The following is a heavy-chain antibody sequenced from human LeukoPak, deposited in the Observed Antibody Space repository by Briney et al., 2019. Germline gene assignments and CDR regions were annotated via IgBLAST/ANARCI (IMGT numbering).Heavy chain of an antibody. J-gene: IGHJ3*02. Sequence: GGSLRLSCAASGFTLSDYYMSWLRQAPGKGLEWVSYISSSGSTIYYADSVKGRFTISRDNAKNSLYLQMNSLRAEDTAVYYCARNEGRLLHGDAFDIWGQGTMVTVSS. CDR1: GFTLSDYY. D-gene: IGHD5-24*01. CDR2: ISSSGSTI. V-gene: IGHV3-11*01. CDR3: ARNEGRLLHGDAFDI.